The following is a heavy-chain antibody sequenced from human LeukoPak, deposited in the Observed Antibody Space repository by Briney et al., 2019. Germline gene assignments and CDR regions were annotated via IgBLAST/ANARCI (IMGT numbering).Heavy chain of an antibody. CDR3: ARGATDTTRWFDP. J-gene: IGHJ5*02. CDR2: ISSSGSTI. Sequence: GGSLRLSCAASGFTFSSYEMNWVRQAPGKGLEWVSYISSSGSTIYYADSVKGRFTISRDNAKNSLYLQMNSLRAEDTAAYYCARGATDTTRWFDPWGQGTLVTVSS. D-gene: IGHD1-7*01. CDR1: GFTFSSYE. V-gene: IGHV3-48*03.